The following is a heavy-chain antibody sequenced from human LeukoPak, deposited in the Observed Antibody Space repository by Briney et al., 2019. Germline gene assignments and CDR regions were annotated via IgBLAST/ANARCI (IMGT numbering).Heavy chain of an antibody. J-gene: IGHJ5*02. CDR3: ARGRLKHPGEYSSSWFNP. CDR2: LYSGGTT. CDR1: GFTVSSTY. Sequence: GGSLRLSCAASGFTVSSTYMSWVRQAPGKGLEWVSVLYSGGTTYYAEPVKGRFSISRDNSKNTLYLQMNSLRAEDTAVYYCARGRLKHPGEYSSSWFNPWGQGTLVTVSS. V-gene: IGHV3-66*01. D-gene: IGHD6-13*01.